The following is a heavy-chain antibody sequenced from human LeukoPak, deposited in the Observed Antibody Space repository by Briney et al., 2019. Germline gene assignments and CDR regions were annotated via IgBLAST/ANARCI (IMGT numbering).Heavy chain of an antibody. CDR1: GGSFSGYY. CDR2: INHSGST. J-gene: IGHJ4*02. D-gene: IGHD2-2*01. CDR3: ARGVGYQLLFGVDY. Sequence: SETLSLTCAVYGGSFSGYYWRWIRQPPGKGLEWIGEINHSGSTNYNPSLKSQVTISVDTSKNQFSLKLSSVTAADTAVYYCARGVGYQLLFGVDYWGQGTLVTVSS. V-gene: IGHV4-34*01.